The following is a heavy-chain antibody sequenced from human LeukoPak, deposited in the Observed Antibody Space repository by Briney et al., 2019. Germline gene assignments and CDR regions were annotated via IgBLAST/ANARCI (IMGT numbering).Heavy chain of an antibody. CDR1: GYTFSTYG. D-gene: IGHD3-16*01. J-gene: IGHJ4*02. Sequence: ASVKVSCKASGYTFSTYGFSWVRQAPGQGLEWMGWISAFNGNTDYPQKFQGRVTMTTDTSTSTAYMELRSLRSDDTAVYYCARDLMRGSYDTTEPLDYWGQGTLVTVSS. CDR3: ARDLMRGSYDTTEPLDY. CDR2: ISAFNGNT. V-gene: IGHV1-18*01.